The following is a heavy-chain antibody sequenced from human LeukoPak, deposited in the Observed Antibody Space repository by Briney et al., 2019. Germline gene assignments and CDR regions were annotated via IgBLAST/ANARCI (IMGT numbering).Heavy chain of an antibody. D-gene: IGHD6-6*01. J-gene: IGHJ6*02. CDR3: AKAGYSSSSLHTSYYYGMDV. Sequence: GGSLRLSCAGSGFTFSNYAMTWVRQAPGKGLEWVSVIGASGGSTYYADSVKGRFTISRDNSKNTLYLQMNSLRAEDTAVYYCAKAGYSSSSLHTSYYYGMDVWGQGTTVTVSS. CDR1: GFTFSNYA. V-gene: IGHV3-23*01. CDR2: IGASGGST.